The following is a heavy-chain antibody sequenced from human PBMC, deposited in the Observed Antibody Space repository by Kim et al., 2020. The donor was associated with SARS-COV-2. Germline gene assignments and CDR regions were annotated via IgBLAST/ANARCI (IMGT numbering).Heavy chain of an antibody. D-gene: IGHD3-10*01. Sequence: GGSLRLSCAASGFTFSSYAMHWVRQAPGKGLEWVAVISYDGSNKYYVDSVKGRFTISRDNSKNTLYLQMNSLRAEDTAVYYCARGGMVQGVIITGDYWG. CDR2: ISYDGSNK. J-gene: IGHJ4*01. CDR3: ARGGMVQGVIITGDY. CDR1: GFTFSSYA. V-gene: IGHV3-30*04.